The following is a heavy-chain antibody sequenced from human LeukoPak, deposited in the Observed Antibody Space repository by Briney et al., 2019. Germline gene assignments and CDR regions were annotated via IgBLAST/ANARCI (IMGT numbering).Heavy chain of an antibody. CDR1: GYTFTSYD. D-gene: IGHD6-6*01. V-gene: IGHV1-8*03. CDR2: MNPNSGNT. Sequence: GASVTVSFTASGYTFTSYDINWVRQATGQGLEWMGWMNPNSGNTGYAQKFQGRVTITRNTSISTAYMELSSLRSEDTAVYYCARRRIAARQGNWFDPWGQGTLVTVSS. J-gene: IGHJ5*02. CDR3: ARRRIAARQGNWFDP.